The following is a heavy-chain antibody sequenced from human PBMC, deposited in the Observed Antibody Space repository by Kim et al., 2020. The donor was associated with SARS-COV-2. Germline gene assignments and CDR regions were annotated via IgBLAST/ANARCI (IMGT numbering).Heavy chain of an antibody. CDR2: IAYDGSNK. CDR1: GFTFSSYG. J-gene: IGHJ4*02. Sequence: GGSLRLSCAASGFTFSSYGMHWVRQAPGKGLEWVAVIAYDGSNKYYADSVKGRFTISRDNSKNTLYLQMNSLRAEDTAVYYCAKRESWPLGYYFDYWGQGTLVTVSS. V-gene: IGHV3-30*18. D-gene: IGHD6-13*01. CDR3: AKRESWPLGYYFDY.